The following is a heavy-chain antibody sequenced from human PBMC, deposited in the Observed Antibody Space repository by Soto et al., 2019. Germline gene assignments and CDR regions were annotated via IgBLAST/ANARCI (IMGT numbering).Heavy chain of an antibody. J-gene: IGHJ5*02. CDR2: IYHTGTT. D-gene: IGHD3-22*01. CDR1: GGSINSGDCS. V-gene: IGHV4-30-2*01. Sequence: SETLSLTCTVSGGSINSGDCSWTWIRQPPGKGLEWIGYIYHTGTTYYNMSLKSRVTISVDRSKNQFSLKLSSVTAADTAVYYCAREINYYDSSGDSWFDPWGQGTLVTVSS. CDR3: AREINYYDSSGDSWFDP.